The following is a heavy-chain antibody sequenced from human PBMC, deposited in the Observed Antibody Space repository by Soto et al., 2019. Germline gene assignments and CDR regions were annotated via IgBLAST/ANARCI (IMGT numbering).Heavy chain of an antibody. D-gene: IGHD3-22*01. J-gene: IGHJ4*02. CDR1: GGSVSSGSYY. CDR2: IYYSGST. Sequence: SETLSLTCTVSGGSVSSGSYYWSWIRQPPGKGLEWIGYIYYSGSTNYNPSLKSRVTISVDTSKNQSSLKLSSVTAADTAVYYCARGGYYDYFDYWGQGTLVTVSS. V-gene: IGHV4-61*01. CDR3: ARGGYYDYFDY.